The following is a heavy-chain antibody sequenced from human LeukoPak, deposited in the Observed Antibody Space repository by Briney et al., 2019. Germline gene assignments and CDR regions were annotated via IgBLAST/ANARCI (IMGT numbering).Heavy chain of an antibody. V-gene: IGHV3-30-3*01. CDR1: EFTFDNYA. CDR2: ISYDGSEK. Sequence: GRSLRLSCAASEFTFDNYAMHWVRQAPGKGLEWVAFISYDGSEKYYADSVKGRFTISRDDSKSTLYLHMNSLRADDTAVYYCARDNSPMTTVSRTYYFFHLDVWGEGTTVTVSS. J-gene: IGHJ6*03. D-gene: IGHD4-11*01. CDR3: ARDNSPMTTVSRTYYFFHLDV.